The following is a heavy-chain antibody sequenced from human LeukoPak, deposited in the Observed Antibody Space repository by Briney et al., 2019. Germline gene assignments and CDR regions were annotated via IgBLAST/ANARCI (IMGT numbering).Heavy chain of an antibody. CDR1: GGSISSSSYY. J-gene: IGHJ4*02. Sequence: SETLSLTCTVSGGSISSSSYYWGWIRQPPGKGLEWIGSIYYSGSTYYNPSLKSRVTISVDTSKNQFSLKLSSVTAADTAVYYCARYFGPLLPYYFDYWGQGTLVTVSS. CDR2: IYYSGST. D-gene: IGHD2-15*01. CDR3: ARYFGPLLPYYFDY. V-gene: IGHV4-39*01.